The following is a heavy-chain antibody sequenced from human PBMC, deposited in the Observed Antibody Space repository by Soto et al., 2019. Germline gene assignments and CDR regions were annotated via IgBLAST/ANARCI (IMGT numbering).Heavy chain of an antibody. V-gene: IGHV3-33*01. CDR3: AMSLRFLQWTPLDYYYGMDV. Sequence: QVQLVESGGGVVQPGRSLRLSCAASGFTFSSYGMHWVRQAPGKGLEWVAVIWYDGSNKYYADAVKGRFTISRDNSKNTLYLQMNSLRAEDTAVYYCAMSLRFLQWTPLDYYYGMDVWGQGTTVTVSS. J-gene: IGHJ6*02. CDR2: IWYDGSNK. CDR1: GFTFSSYG. D-gene: IGHD3-3*01.